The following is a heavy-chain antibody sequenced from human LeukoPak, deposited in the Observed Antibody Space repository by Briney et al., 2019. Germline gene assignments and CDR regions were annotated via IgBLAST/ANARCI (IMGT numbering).Heavy chain of an antibody. J-gene: IGHJ3*02. Sequence: PSETLSLTCTVSGGSVSSGGYYWSWIRQLPGKGLEWIGEINHSGSTNYNPPLKSRVTISVDTSKNQFSLKLSSVTAADTAVYYCAIVQLEQDAPWWDWAFDIWGQGTMVTVSS. D-gene: IGHD1-1*01. V-gene: IGHV4-34*01. CDR3: AIVQLEQDAPWWDWAFDI. CDR2: INHSGST. CDR1: GGSVSSGGYY.